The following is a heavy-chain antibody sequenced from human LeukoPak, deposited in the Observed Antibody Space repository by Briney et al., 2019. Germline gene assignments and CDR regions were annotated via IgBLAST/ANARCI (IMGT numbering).Heavy chain of an antibody. V-gene: IGHV1-69*13. Sequence: SVKVSCKASGGTFSSYAISWVRQAPGQGLEWMGGIIPIFGTANYAQKFQGRVTITADESTSTAYMELSSLRSEDTAVYYCARDRSDYSAGYIDYRGQGTLVTVSS. CDR2: IIPIFGTA. CDR1: GGTFSSYA. D-gene: IGHD4-17*01. J-gene: IGHJ4*02. CDR3: ARDRSDYSAGYIDY.